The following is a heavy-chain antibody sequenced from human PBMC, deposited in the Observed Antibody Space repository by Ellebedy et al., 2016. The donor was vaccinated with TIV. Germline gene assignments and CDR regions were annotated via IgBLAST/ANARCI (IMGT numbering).Heavy chain of an antibody. Sequence: GESLKISCAASGFTFSSYSMNWVRQAPGKGLEWVSSISSSSSYIYYADSVKGRFTISRDNAKNSLYLQMNSLRAEDTAVYYCARAWLWGITIDCWGQGTLVTVSS. J-gene: IGHJ4*02. CDR1: GFTFSSYS. CDR3: ARAWLWGITIDC. V-gene: IGHV3-21*01. D-gene: IGHD3-9*01. CDR2: ISSSSSYI.